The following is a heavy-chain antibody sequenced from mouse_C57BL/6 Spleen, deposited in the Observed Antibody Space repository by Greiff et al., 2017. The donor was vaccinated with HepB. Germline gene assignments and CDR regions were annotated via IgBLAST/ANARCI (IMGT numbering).Heavy chain of an antibody. D-gene: IGHD2-5*01. V-gene: IGHV5-17*01. Sequence: DVKLVESGGGLVKPGGSLKLSCAASGFTFSDYGMHWVRQAPEKRLEWVAYISSGSSTIYYADTVKGRFTISRDNAKNTLFLQMTSLRSEDTAMYYCARDYSNYAFAYWGQGTLVTVSA. CDR3: ARDYSNYAFAY. CDR1: GFTFSDYG. J-gene: IGHJ3*01. CDR2: ISSGSSTI.